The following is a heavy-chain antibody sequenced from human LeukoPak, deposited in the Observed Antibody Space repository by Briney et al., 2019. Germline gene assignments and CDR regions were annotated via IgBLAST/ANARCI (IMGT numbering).Heavy chain of an antibody. CDR2: IYHSGST. CDR1: GYSISSGYY. J-gene: IGHJ6*03. V-gene: IGHV4-38-2*01. CDR3: AKTRERAHTYYYYMDV. Sequence: PSETLSLTCAVSGYSISSGYYWGWIRQPPGKGLEWIGSIYHSGSTYYNPSLKSRVTISVDTSKNQFSLKLSSVTAADTAVYCCAKTRERAHTYYYYMDVWGKGTTVTVSS.